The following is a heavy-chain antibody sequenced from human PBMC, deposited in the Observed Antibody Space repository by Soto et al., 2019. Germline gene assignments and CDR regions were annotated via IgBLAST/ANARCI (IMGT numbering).Heavy chain of an antibody. CDR1: GYTFTSYG. CDR3: ASSIITNYYDSSGYYYF. CDR2: ISAYNGNT. Sequence: ASVKVSCKASGYTFTSYGISWVRQAPGQGLEWMGWISAYNGNTNYAQKLQGRVTMTTDTSTSTAYMELRSLRSDDTAVYYCASSIITNYYDSSGYYYFWGQGTLVTVSS. V-gene: IGHV1-18*01. J-gene: IGHJ4*02. D-gene: IGHD3-22*01.